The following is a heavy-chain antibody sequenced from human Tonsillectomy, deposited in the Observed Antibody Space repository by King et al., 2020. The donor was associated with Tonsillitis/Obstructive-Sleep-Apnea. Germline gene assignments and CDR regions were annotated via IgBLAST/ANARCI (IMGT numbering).Heavy chain of an antibody. Sequence: GQLVQSGGGVVQPGRSLRLSCAASGFSFSTYGMHWVRQAPGKGLEWGAVISYDGNKEFYADSVKDRFTISRDNSKNTLYLQMNSLSTEDTAVYFCAKDSPGSRYSSPASCYTADCWGQGILVTVAS. CDR3: AKDSPGSRYSSPASCYTADC. D-gene: IGHD2-2*02. CDR2: ISYDGNKE. V-gene: IGHV3-30*18. CDR1: GFSFSTYG. J-gene: IGHJ4*02.